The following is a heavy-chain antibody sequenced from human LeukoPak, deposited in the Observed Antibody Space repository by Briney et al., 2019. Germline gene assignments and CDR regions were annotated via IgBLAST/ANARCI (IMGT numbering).Heavy chain of an antibody. CDR1: GFTFSSSA. J-gene: IGHJ4*02. Sequence: PGRTLRLSCAASGFTFSSSAMHWVRQAPGKGLEWGAVISNDGNYKSYADSVRGRFTISRDNSKNTLCLQMNSLRPEDTALYYCARGFRDYGDYSYYFDYWGQGTLVTVSS. CDR3: ARGFRDYGDYSYYFDY. CDR2: ISNDGNYK. V-gene: IGHV3-30-3*01. D-gene: IGHD4-17*01.